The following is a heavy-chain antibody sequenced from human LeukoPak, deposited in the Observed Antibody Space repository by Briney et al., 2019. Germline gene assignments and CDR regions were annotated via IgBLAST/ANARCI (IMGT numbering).Heavy chain of an antibody. J-gene: IGHJ5*01. CDR2: INPNSGGT. Sequence: ASVKVSCKASGYTFTGYYMHWVRQAPGQGLEWMGWINPNSGGTNYAQKFQGRVSVTRDTSISTAYMEVSSLRSDDTAVYYCARDRDDYDLGHFDSWGQGTLVTV. CDR1: GYTFTGYY. CDR3: ARDRDDYDLGHFDS. D-gene: IGHD3-3*01. V-gene: IGHV1-2*02.